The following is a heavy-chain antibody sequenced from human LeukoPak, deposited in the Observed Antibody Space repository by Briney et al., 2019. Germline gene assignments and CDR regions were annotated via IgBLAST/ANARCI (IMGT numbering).Heavy chain of an antibody. CDR1: GFTFSSYA. D-gene: IGHD1-26*01. V-gene: IGHV3-30-3*01. CDR3: ARVWLEGARGSYFDY. Sequence: GGSLRLSCAASGFTFSSYAMHWVRQAPGKGLEWVAVISYDGSNKYYADSVKGRFTISRDNSKNTLYLQMNSLRAEDTAVYYCARVWLEGARGSYFDYWGQGTLVTVSS. J-gene: IGHJ4*02. CDR2: ISYDGSNK.